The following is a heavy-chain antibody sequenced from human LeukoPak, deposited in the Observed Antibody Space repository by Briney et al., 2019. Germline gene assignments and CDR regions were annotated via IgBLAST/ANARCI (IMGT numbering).Heavy chain of an antibody. CDR3: ARDGFYDFWSGYSSDGFDY. J-gene: IGHJ4*02. D-gene: IGHD3-3*01. Sequence: GESLKISCKGSGYSFTSYWIGWVRQMPGKGLEWMGIIYPGDSDTRYSPSFQGQVTISADKSISTAYLQWSSLKASDTAMYYCARDGFYDFWSGYSSDGFDYWGQGTLVTVSS. V-gene: IGHV5-51*01. CDR1: GYSFTSYW. CDR2: IYPGDSDT.